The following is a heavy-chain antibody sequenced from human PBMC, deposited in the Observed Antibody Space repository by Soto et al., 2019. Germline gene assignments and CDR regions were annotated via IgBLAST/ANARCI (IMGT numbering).Heavy chain of an antibody. D-gene: IGHD1-26*01. V-gene: IGHV5-10-1*01. CDR3: AQSGGSHFDY. Sequence: PSFQGHVTISADKSISTAYLQWSSLKASDTAMYYCAQSGGSHFDYWGQGTLVTVSS. J-gene: IGHJ4*02.